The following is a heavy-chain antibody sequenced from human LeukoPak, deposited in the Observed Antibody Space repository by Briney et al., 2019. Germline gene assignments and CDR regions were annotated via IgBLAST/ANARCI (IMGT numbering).Heavy chain of an antibody. Sequence: AETLSLTCTVSGVSFSSYYWSWIRQPAGKGLEWIGRIYTSGSTNYYPSFKRRVTMLIDTSKNQFSLKLSSVTAADTAMYYCARGSNYRLDYWGQGTLVTVSS. CDR2: IYTSGST. CDR1: GVSFSSYY. V-gene: IGHV4-4*07. CDR3: ARGSNYRLDY. J-gene: IGHJ4*02. D-gene: IGHD3-10*01.